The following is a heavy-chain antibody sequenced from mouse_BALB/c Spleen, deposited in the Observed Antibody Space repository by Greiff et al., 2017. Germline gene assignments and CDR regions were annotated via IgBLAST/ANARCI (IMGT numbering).Heavy chain of an antibody. CDR2: IRSKSNNYAT. CDR1: GFTFNTYA. V-gene: IGHV10-1*02. D-gene: IGHD3-1*01. J-gene: IGHJ1*01. CDR3: VRHRGYFDV. Sequence: EVMLVESGGGLVQPKGSLKLSCAASGFTFNTYAMNWVRQAPGKGLEWVARIRSKSNNYATYYADSVKDRFTSSRDDSQSMLYLQMNNLKTADTAMYYCVRHRGYFDVWGAGTTVTVSS.